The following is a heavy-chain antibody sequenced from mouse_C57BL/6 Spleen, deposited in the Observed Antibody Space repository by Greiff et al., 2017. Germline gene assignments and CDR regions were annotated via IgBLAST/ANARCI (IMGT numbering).Heavy chain of an antibody. V-gene: IGHV1-72*01. D-gene: IGHD1-1*01. J-gene: IGHJ2*01. CDR1: GYTFTSYW. CDR2: IDPNSGGT. Sequence: QVQLKQPGAELVKPGASVKLSCKASGYTFTSYWMHWVKQRPGRGLEWIGRIDPNSGGTKYNEKFKSKATLTVDKPSSTAYMQLSSLTSEDSAVYYCATLITRYFDYWGQGTTLTVSS. CDR3: ATLITRYFDY.